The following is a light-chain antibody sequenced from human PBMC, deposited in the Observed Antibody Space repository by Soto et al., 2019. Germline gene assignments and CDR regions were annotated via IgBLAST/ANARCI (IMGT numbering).Light chain of an antibody. V-gene: IGLV2-14*01. Sequence: QSVLTQPASVSGSPGQSITISCTGTSSDVGGYNYVSWYQQPPGKAPKPIIYDVSNRPSGVSNRFSGSKSGNTASLTISGLQAEDEADYYCSSYTSSSTYVFGTGTKVTVL. J-gene: IGLJ1*01. CDR2: DVS. CDR1: SSDVGGYNY. CDR3: SSYTSSSTYV.